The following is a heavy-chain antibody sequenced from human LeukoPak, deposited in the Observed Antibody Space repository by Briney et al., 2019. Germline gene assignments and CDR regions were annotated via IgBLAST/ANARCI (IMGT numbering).Heavy chain of an antibody. CDR3: ASHVSYCSGGSCYSSGYYFDY. CDR1: VFTLSIYS. CDR2: ISGSGGST. D-gene: IGHD2-15*01. V-gene: IGHV3-23*01. J-gene: IGHJ4*02. Sequence: GGSLRHSYAPCVFTLSIYSMSWVRQARGKGLEWVSAISGSGGSTYYADSAKGRFTISRDNSKNTLYLQMNSLRAEDTAVYYCASHVSYCSGGSCYSSGYYFDYWGQGTLVTVSS.